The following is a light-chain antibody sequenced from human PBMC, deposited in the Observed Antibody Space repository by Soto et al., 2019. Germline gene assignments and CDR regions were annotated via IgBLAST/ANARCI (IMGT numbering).Light chain of an antibody. Sequence: EIVLTQSPATLSLSPRERATLSCRASQSVSRHLAWYQQKPGQPPRLLIYGASNRATGIPDRFSGSGSGTDFTLTISRLEPEDFAVYYCQQYGSSPRITFGQGTRLEIK. CDR1: QSVSRH. J-gene: IGKJ5*01. V-gene: IGKV3-20*01. CDR2: GAS. CDR3: QQYGSSPRIT.